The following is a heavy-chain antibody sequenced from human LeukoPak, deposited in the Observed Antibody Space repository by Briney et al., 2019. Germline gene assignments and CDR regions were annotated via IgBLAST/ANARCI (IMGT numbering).Heavy chain of an antibody. Sequence: GASVKVSCKASGGTFSSYAINWVRQATGQGLEWMGWMNPNNGNTDYAQKFQDRVTLTRNTSISTAYMELSSLRSEDTAVYYCTRGGPVAGTHKYFQHWGQGTLVTVSS. CDR3: TRGGPVAGTHKYFQH. CDR2: MNPNNGNT. V-gene: IGHV1-8*02. J-gene: IGHJ1*01. CDR1: GGTFSSYA. D-gene: IGHD6-19*01.